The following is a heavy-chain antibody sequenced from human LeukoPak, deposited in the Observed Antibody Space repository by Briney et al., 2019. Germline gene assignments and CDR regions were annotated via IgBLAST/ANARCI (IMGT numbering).Heavy chain of an antibody. D-gene: IGHD6-6*01. CDR2: INSNSGGT. CDR3: ARARQYSSSSLDC. CDR1: GYTFTGYY. J-gene: IGHJ4*02. Sequence: ASVKVSCKASGYTFTGYYMHWVRQAPGQGLEWMGRINSNSGGTNYAQKFQGRVTMTRDTSISTAYMEMTSLRFDDTAVYYCARARQYSSSSLDCWGQGTQVTVSS. V-gene: IGHV1-2*06.